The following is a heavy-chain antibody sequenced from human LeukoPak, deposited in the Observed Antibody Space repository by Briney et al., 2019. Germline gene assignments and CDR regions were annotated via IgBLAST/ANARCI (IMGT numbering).Heavy chain of an antibody. V-gene: IGHV3-21*01. D-gene: IGHD6-13*01. CDR1: GFTFSSYS. Sequence: GGSLRPSCAASGFTFSSYSMDWVRQAPGKGLEWVSSISSSSSHIYYADSVKGRFTISRDNAKNSLYLQMNSLRAEDTAVYYCARDVYSSSWLGNWFDPWGQGTLVTVSS. CDR3: ARDVYSSSWLGNWFDP. CDR2: ISSSSSHI. J-gene: IGHJ5*02.